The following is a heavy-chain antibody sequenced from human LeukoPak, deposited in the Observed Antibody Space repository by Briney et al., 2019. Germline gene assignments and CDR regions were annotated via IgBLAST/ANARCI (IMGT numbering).Heavy chain of an antibody. CDR3: ARYSRITGTKGFDY. V-gene: IGHV4-34*01. CDR1: GGSFSGYY. CDR2: INHSGST. Sequence: SETLSLTCAVYGGSFSGYYWSWIRQPPGKGLEWIGEINHSGSTNYNPSLKSRVTISVDTSKNQFSLKLSSVTAADTAVYYCARYSRITGTKGFDYWGQGTLVTVSS. J-gene: IGHJ4*02. D-gene: IGHD1-7*01.